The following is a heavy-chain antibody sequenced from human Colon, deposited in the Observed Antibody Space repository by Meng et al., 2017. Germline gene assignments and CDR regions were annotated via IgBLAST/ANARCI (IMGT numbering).Heavy chain of an antibody. CDR3: ASGRKYCSSTSCYGQFNY. J-gene: IGHJ4*02. Sequence: GQLQESRQGLVKHVGTLSLTCAVSGGSISSSNWWSWVRQPPGKGLEWIGEIYHSGSTNYNPSLKSRVTISVDKSKNQFSLKLSSVTAADTAVYYCASGRKYCSSTSCYGQFNYWGQGTLVTVSS. CDR1: GGSISSSNW. V-gene: IGHV4-4*02. CDR2: IYHSGST. D-gene: IGHD2-2*01.